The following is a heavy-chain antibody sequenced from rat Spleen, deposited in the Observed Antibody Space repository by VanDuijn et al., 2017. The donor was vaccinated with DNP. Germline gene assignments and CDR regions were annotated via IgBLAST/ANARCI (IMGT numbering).Heavy chain of an antibody. V-gene: IGHV2-32*01. J-gene: IGHJ2*01. CDR3: ARGIPDVDY. CDR1: GFSLNIYH. CDR2: MWSDGDT. Sequence: QVQLRESGPGLVQPSQTLSLTCTVSGFSLNIYHVNWIRQPPGKGLEWMGVMWSDGDTSSNSALKSRLSISRDTSKSQVFSKMNSPQTEDTATYYCARGIPDVDYWGLGVMVTVSS. D-gene: IGHD2-2*01.